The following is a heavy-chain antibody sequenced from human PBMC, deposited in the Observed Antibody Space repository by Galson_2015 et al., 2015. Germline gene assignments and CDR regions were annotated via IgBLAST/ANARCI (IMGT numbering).Heavy chain of an antibody. CDR3: VRGVIITSVGPGLIDY. J-gene: IGHJ4*02. Sequence: SLRLSCAASGFTFSSYGMHWVRQAPGKGLEWVAVIWYDGSNKYYADSVKGRFTISRDNSKNTLYLQMNSLRAEDTAVYYCVRGVIITSVGPGLIDYWGQGTLVTVSS. D-gene: IGHD3-10*01. CDR2: IWYDGSNK. CDR1: GFTFSSYG. V-gene: IGHV3-33*01.